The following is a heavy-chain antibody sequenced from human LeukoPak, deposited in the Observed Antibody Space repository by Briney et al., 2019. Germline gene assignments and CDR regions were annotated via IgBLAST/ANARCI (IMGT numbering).Heavy chain of an antibody. V-gene: IGHV3-30*18. J-gene: IGHJ3*02. Sequence: PGRSLRLSCAASGFTLSSYGMHWVRQAPGKGLEWVAVISYDGSNKYYADSVKGRFTISRDNSKNTLYLQMNSLRAEDTAVYYCAKDRDGAFDIWGQGTMVTVSS. CDR3: AKDRDGAFDI. CDR1: GFTLSSYG. CDR2: ISYDGSNK. D-gene: IGHD3-10*01.